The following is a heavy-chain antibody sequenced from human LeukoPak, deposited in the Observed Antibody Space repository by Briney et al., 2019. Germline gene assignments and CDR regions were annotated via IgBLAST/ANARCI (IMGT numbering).Heavy chain of an antibody. CDR3: ARAPYSSSSGFENYYYYYYMDV. CDR2: ISGYNGYT. Sequence: ASVKVSCKASGYTSTNYGVSWVRQAPGQGLEWMGWISGYNGYTNYAQKFQFRVTMTTDTSTSTAYMELSSLRSEDTAVYYCARAPYSSSSGFENYYYYYYMDVWGKGTTVTVSS. V-gene: IGHV1-18*01. J-gene: IGHJ6*03. CDR1: GYTSTNYG. D-gene: IGHD6-6*01.